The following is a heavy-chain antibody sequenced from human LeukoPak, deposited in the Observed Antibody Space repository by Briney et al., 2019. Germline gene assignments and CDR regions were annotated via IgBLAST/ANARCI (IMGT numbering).Heavy chain of an antibody. CDR3: ATSDGTSTYYYMDV. J-gene: IGHJ6*03. D-gene: IGHD6-13*01. V-gene: IGHV4-39*01. CDR1: GGSISSSSYY. Sequence: SETLSPTCTVSGGSISSSSYYWGWIRQPPGKGLEWIGNIYYSGSTYYNPSLRSRLTISIDTSKNQFSLKLNSVTAADTAVYFCATSDGTSTYYYMDVWGKGTTVTVSS. CDR2: IYYSGST.